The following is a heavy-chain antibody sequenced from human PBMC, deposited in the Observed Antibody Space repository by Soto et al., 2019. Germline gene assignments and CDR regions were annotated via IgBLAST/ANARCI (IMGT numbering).Heavy chain of an antibody. CDR3: ARDYMTTVTPYYFDY. CDR1: GFTFSDYY. D-gene: IGHD4-17*01. Sequence: GGSLRLSCAASGFTFSDYYMSWIRQAPGKGLEWVSYISSSGSTIYYADSVKGRFTISRDNAKNSLYLQMNSLRAEDTAVYYCARDYMTTVTPYYFDYWGQGTLVTVSS. J-gene: IGHJ4*02. CDR2: ISSSGSTI. V-gene: IGHV3-11*01.